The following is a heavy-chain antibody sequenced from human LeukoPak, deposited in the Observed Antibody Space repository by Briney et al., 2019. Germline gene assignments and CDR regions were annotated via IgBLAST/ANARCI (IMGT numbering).Heavy chain of an antibody. CDR3: ARDRSSSPPVYDSSGYYYVAFDI. CDR1: GGSISSYY. V-gene: IGHV4-59*12. CDR2: IYYSGST. J-gene: IGHJ3*02. Sequence: PSETLSLTCTVSGGSISSYYWSWIRQPPGKGLEWIGYIYYSGSTNYNPSLKSRVTISVDTSKNQFSLKLSSVTAADTAVYYCARDRSSSPPVYDSSGYYYVAFDIWGQGTMVTVSS. D-gene: IGHD3-22*01.